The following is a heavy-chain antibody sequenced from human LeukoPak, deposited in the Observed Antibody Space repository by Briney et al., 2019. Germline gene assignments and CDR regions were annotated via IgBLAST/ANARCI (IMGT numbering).Heavy chain of an antibody. Sequence: SETLSLTCAVYGGSFSGYYWSWIRQPPGKGLEWIGEINHSGSTNYNPSLKRGVTISVATSKNQFSLKLSSVTAADTAVYYCATTSGGCSSTSCYEGSWFDPWGQGTLVTVSS. J-gene: IGHJ5*02. V-gene: IGHV4-34*01. CDR2: INHSGST. D-gene: IGHD2-2*01. CDR1: GGSFSGYY. CDR3: ATTSGGCSSTSCYEGSWFDP.